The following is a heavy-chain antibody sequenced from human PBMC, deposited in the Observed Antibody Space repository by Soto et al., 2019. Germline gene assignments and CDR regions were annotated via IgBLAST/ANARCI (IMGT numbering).Heavy chain of an antibody. V-gene: IGHV4-39*01. J-gene: IGHJ1*01. CDR2: VYYTGST. CDR1: GDSVATSSYY. CDR3: AFPPPLAVQTIKAELFQH. Sequence: SETLSLTCTVSGDSVATSSYYWCWIRQNPGKGLEWIGAVYYTGSTYYNPSLNNRVSISVDTSRNQFSLMLNSVTAADTAVYYCAFPPPLAVQTIKAELFQHLGPGTLVTVSS. D-gene: IGHD2-21*01.